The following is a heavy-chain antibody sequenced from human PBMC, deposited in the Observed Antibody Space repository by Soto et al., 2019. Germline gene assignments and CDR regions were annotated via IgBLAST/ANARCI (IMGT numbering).Heavy chain of an antibody. CDR3: ARGGTYYYGSGSYYNRRWFDP. J-gene: IGHJ5*02. Sequence: ASETLSLTCTVSGGSISSDDYYWSWIRQPPGKGLEWIGEINHSGSTNYNPSLKSRVTISVDTSKNQFSLKLSSVTAADTAVYYCARGGTYYYGSGSYYNRRWFDPWGQGTLVTVSS. CDR1: GGSISSDDYY. V-gene: IGHV4-34*01. CDR2: INHSGST. D-gene: IGHD3-10*01.